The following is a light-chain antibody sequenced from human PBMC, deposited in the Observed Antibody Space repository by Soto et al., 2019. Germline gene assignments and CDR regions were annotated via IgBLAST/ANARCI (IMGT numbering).Light chain of an antibody. CDR1: SSDVGGYNY. V-gene: IGLV2-14*01. Sequence: QSVLTQPASVSGSPGQSITISCTGTSSDVGGYNYVSWYQQHPGKAPKLMIYDVSTRPSGVSNRFSGSKSGNTASLTISGLQAEDYADYYCSSYTSSSSPYDFGTGT. CDR3: SSYTSSSSPYD. CDR2: DVS. J-gene: IGLJ6*01.